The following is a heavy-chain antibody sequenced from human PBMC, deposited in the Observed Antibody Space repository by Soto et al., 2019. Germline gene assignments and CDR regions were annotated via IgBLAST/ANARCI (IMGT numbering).Heavy chain of an antibody. CDR1: GGTFSSYA. J-gene: IGHJ4*02. CDR3: AAAFVVVITTSLDY. Sequence: GASVKVSCKASGGTFSSYAISWVRQAPGQGLEWMGGIIPIFGTANYAQKFQGRVTITADESTSTAYMELSSLRSEDTAVYYCAAAFVVVITTSLDYWGQGTLVTVSS. V-gene: IGHV1-69*13. D-gene: IGHD3-22*01. CDR2: IIPIFGTA.